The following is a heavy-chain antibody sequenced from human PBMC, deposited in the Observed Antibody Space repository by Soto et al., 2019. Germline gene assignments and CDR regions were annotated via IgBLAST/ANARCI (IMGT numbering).Heavy chain of an antibody. D-gene: IGHD2-15*01. CDR3: GKVLVGATGHTDSHS. CDR2: IDYNGVT. V-gene: IGHV4-39*01. CDR1: GGSIYRSGYY. J-gene: IGHJ4*02. Sequence: SETLSLTCTVSGGSIYRSGYYWGWIRQPPGRGLEWIGNIDYNGVTYSNPSLKSRVTISRDTSKNQFSLKLTYVTAADTALYYCGKVLVGATGHTDSHSWGLGTLVTVSS.